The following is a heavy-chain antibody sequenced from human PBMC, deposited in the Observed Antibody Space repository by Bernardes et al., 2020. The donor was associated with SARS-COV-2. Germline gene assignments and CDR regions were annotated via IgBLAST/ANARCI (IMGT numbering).Heavy chain of an antibody. CDR3: ARALSVGYDY. J-gene: IGHJ4*02. D-gene: IGHD1-26*01. Sequence: GGSLRLSCAASGFTVSSIYMNWVRQAPGKGLECVSFFYSGDSAYYADSVKGRFTISRDNSKNTLYLQMNSLRAEDTAMYFCARALSVGYDYWGQGTPVTVSS. V-gene: IGHV3-66*02. CDR2: FYSGDSA. CDR1: GFTVSSIY.